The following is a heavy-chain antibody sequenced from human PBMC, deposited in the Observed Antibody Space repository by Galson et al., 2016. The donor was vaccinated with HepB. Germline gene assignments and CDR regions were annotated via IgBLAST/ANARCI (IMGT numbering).Heavy chain of an antibody. CDR1: GFTFTDYW. J-gene: IGHJ4*02. CDR2: ITDDGNT. V-gene: IGHV3-74*01. CDR3: GSVALG. D-gene: IGHD7-27*01. Sequence: SLRLSCAASGFTFTDYWMHWVRQVPGKGLVWVSRITDDGNTAYADSVRGRFTISSDNAKSTLYLHMNSLRAEDTAVYYCGSVALGWGQGTLVTGSS.